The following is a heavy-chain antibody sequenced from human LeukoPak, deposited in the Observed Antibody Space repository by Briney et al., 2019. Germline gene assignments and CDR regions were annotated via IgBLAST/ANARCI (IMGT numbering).Heavy chain of an antibody. CDR2: ISSSSSYI. J-gene: IGHJ4*02. Sequence: PGGSLRLSCAASGFTFSSYSMNWVRQAPGKGLEWVSSISSSSSYIYYADSVKGRFTISRDNAKNSLYLRMNSLRAEDTAVYYCARVAVAGTAEFDYWGQGTLVTVSS. V-gene: IGHV3-21*01. CDR1: GFTFSSYS. D-gene: IGHD6-19*01. CDR3: ARVAVAGTAEFDY.